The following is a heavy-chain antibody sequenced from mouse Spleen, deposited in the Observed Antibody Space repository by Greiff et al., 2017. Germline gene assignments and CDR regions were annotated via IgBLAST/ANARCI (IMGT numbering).Heavy chain of an antibody. CDR3: ARRDDYDGGNYFDY. V-gene: IGHV14-3*01. D-gene: IGHD2-4*01. J-gene: IGHJ2*01. CDR1: GFNIKNTY. Sequence: EVKVVESVAELVRPGASVKLSCTASGFNIKNTYMHWVKQRPEQGLEWIGRIDPANGNTKYAPKFQGKATITADTSSNTAYLQLSSLTSEDTAIYYCARRDDYDGGNYFDYWGQGTTLTVSS. CDR2: IDPANGNT.